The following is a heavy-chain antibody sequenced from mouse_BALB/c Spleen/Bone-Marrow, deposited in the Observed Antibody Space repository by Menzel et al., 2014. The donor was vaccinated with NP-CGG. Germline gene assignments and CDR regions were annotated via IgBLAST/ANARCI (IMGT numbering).Heavy chain of an antibody. J-gene: IGHJ4*01. D-gene: IGHD1-1*01. CDR2: ISNGGGST. Sequence: EVQVVESGGGLVQPGGSLKLSCAASGFTFSSYTMSWVRRTPEKRLEWVAYISNGGGSTYYPDTVKGRFTISRDNAKNTLYLQMSSLKSEDTAMYYCARHGYYGSRAIDYWGQGTSVTVSS. CDR1: GFTFSSYT. V-gene: IGHV5-12-2*01. CDR3: ARHGYYGSRAIDY.